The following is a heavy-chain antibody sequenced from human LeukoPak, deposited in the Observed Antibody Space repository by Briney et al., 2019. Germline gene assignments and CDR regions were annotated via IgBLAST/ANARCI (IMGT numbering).Heavy chain of an antibody. CDR3: ARNSNRYYYYMDV. Sequence: QSGGSLRLSCAASRFTFSNYDMHWVRQAPGKGLEWVPFIRYDGSNEYYTDSVKGRFTISRDNSKNTLYLQMNSLRAEDTAVYYCARNSNRYYYYMDVWGKGTTVTISS. J-gene: IGHJ6*03. CDR2: IRYDGSNE. V-gene: IGHV3-30*02. CDR1: RFTFSNYD. D-gene: IGHD4-11*01.